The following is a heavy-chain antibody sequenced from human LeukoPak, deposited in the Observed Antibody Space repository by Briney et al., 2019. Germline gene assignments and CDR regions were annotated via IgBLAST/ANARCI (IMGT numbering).Heavy chain of an antibody. D-gene: IGHD3-22*01. CDR3: ARHPYYYDSSGSLFDI. CDR1: GGSISSGGYS. V-gene: IGHV4-30-2*01. J-gene: IGHJ3*02. Sequence: PSETLSLTCAVSGGSISSGGYSWSWIRQPPGKGLEWIGYIYHSGSTNYNPSLKSRVTISVDTSKNQFSLKLSSVTAADTAVYYCARHPYYYDSSGSLFDIWGQGTMVTVSS. CDR2: IYHSGST.